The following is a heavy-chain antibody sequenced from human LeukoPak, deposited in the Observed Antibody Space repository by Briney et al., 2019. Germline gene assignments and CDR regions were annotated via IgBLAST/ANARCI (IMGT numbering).Heavy chain of an antibody. D-gene: IGHD3-10*01. J-gene: IGHJ4*02. CDR1: GFTFSSYS. Sequence: GGSLGLSCAASGFTFSSYSMNWVRQAPGKGLEWVSYISSSSSTIYYADSVKGRFTISRDNAKNSLYLQMNSLRAEDTAVYYCARDIVLLDYWGQGTLVTVSS. CDR3: ARDIVLLDY. CDR2: ISSSSSTI. V-gene: IGHV3-48*01.